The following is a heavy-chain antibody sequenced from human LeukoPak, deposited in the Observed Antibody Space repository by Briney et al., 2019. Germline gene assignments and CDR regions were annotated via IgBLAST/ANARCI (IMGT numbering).Heavy chain of an antibody. V-gene: IGHV3-13*01. D-gene: IGHD3-22*01. CDR3: ARGFVSSGYYYDY. CDR2: IGTAGDT. J-gene: IGHJ4*02. CDR1: GFTFSSYD. Sequence: GGSLRLSCAASGFTFSSYDMHWVRQATGKGLEWVSAIGTAGDTYYPGSVKGRFTISRENAKNSLYLQMNSLRAGDTAVYYCARGFVSSGYYYDYWGQGTLVTVSS.